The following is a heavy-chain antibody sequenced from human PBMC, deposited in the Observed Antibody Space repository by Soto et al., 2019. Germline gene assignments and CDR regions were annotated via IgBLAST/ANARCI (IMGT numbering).Heavy chain of an antibody. V-gene: IGHV1-3*05. Sequence: QVQLVQSGAEEKKPGASVKVSCKASGYTFTGYAMHWVRQAPGQRLEWMGWINAGNGNTKYSQKFQGRVTITRDTSASTAYMDRSSLRSEDTAVYYCARAVAGPADFDYWGQGTLVTVSS. CDR1: GYTFTGYA. D-gene: IGHD5-12*01. CDR3: ARAVAGPADFDY. J-gene: IGHJ4*02. CDR2: INAGNGNT.